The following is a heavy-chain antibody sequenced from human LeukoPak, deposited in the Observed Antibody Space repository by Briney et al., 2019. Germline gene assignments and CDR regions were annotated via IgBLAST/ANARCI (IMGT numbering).Heavy chain of an antibody. Sequence: PGGSLRLSCAASGFTFSSYSMNWVRQAPGKGLEWVSSISSSSSYIYYADSVKGRFTISRDNAKNSLYLQVNSLRVEDTALYYCARVDITVARGVNSFSYYYMDVWGKGTTVTVSS. V-gene: IGHV3-21*01. D-gene: IGHD3-10*01. J-gene: IGHJ6*03. CDR2: ISSSSSYI. CDR3: ARVDITVARGVNSFSYYYMDV. CDR1: GFTFSSYS.